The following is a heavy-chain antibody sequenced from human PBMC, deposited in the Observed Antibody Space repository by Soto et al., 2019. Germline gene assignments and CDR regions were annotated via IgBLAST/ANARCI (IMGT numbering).Heavy chain of an antibody. CDR3: ARPRGYCSSTSCYFFY. CDR1: GGTFSSYA. J-gene: IGHJ4*02. CDR2: IIPIFGTA. V-gene: IGHV1-69*01. D-gene: IGHD2-2*01. Sequence: QVQLVQSGAEVKKPGSSVKVSCKASGGTFSSYAISWVRQAPGQGLEWMGGIIPIFGTANYAQKFQGRVTITADESTSTAYMELSSLRSEDTAVYYRARPRGYCSSTSCYFFYWGQGTLVTVSS.